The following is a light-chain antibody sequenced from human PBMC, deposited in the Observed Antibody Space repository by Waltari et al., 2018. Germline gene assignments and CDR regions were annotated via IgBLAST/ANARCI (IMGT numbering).Light chain of an antibody. CDR2: GAS. V-gene: IGKV3-15*01. CDR3: QRHNDWPPWT. J-gene: IGKJ1*01. Sequence: EIIMTQSPATLSLSPGERATLSCRASQNVNSNLAWYQQKPGQAPRLLIYGASIRATGIPARFSGSGSGTQFTLTINSLQSEDSAVYFCQRHNDWPPWTFGQGTKVELK. CDR1: QNVNSN.